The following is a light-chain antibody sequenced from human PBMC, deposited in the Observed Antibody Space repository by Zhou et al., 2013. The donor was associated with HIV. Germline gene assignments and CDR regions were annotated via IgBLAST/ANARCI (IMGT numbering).Light chain of an antibody. CDR2: EAS. J-gene: IGKJ1*01. CDR1: QSISSW. CDR3: QQYNSYWT. Sequence: DIQMTQSPSTLSASVGDRVTITCRASQSISSWLAWYQQKPGKVPKLLIYEASNLDSGVPSRFSGSGSGTEFTLTISSLQPDDFATYYCQQYNSYWTFGQGTKVEIK. V-gene: IGKV1-5*03.